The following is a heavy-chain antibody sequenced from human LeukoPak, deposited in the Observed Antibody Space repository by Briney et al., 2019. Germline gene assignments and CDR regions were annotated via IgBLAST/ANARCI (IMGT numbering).Heavy chain of an antibody. Sequence: GGSLRLSCAASGFTFSIYAMSWVRQAPGKGLEWVSAISATDVRTYYADSVKGRFTISRDNSKRTLYLHMNSLRAEDTALYYCAKDLSGSFDYWGQGSLVTVSS. CDR2: ISATDVRT. J-gene: IGHJ4*02. D-gene: IGHD1-26*01. CDR1: GFTFSIYA. CDR3: AKDLSGSFDY. V-gene: IGHV3-23*01.